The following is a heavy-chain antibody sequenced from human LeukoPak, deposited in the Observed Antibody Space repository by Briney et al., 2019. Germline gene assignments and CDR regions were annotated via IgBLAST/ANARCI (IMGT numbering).Heavy chain of an antibody. CDR2: INPNSGGT. V-gene: IGHV1-2*04. CDR3: ARDFSPWGTGTTVDY. Sequence: ASVKVSCKASGYTFTGYYMHWVRQAPGQGLEWMGWINPNSGGTNYAQKFQGWVTMTRDTSISTAYMELSRLRSDDTAVYYCARDFSPWGTGTTVDYWGQGTLVTVSS. J-gene: IGHJ4*02. CDR1: GYTFTGYY. D-gene: IGHD1-7*01.